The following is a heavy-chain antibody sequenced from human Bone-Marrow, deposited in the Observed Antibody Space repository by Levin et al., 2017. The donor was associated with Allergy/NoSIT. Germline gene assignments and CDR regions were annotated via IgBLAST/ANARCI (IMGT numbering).Heavy chain of an antibody. CDR3: ARHSDRGAEAGMWD. J-gene: IGHJ4*02. CDR2: ILYGGST. V-gene: IGHV4-39*01. CDR1: GDSISSSSYY. D-gene: IGHD6-19*01. Sequence: MPSETLSLTCTVSGDSISSSSYYWDWVRQPPGKGLEWIGGILYGGSTHYNPSLKSRVAISADTSTNEVSLKLTSVSAADTAIYYCARHSDRGAEAGMWDWGQGTLVTVSP.